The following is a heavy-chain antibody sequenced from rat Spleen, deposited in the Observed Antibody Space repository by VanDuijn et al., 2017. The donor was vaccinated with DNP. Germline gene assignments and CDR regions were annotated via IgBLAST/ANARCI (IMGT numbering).Heavy chain of an antibody. J-gene: IGHJ2*01. Sequence: QVQLMESGPGLVQPSETLSLTWTVSGFSLTTYNVHWVRQPPGKGLEGMGALWSGGSTDYNSALKSRLSISRDTSKSQVFLKMNSLQTDDTAIYYCTRGNSGPFDYWGQGVMVTVSS. D-gene: IGHD1-1*01. CDR1: GFSLTTYN. CDR2: LWSGGST. CDR3: TRGNSGPFDY. V-gene: IGHV2-45*01.